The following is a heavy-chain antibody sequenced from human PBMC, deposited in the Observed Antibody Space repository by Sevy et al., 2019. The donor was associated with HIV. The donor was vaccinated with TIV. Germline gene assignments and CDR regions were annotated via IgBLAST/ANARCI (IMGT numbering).Heavy chain of an antibody. CDR2: ISNNGGRT. J-gene: IGHJ4*02. CDR1: GFPFSNYA. D-gene: IGHD7-27*01. CDR3: VKEDGWAGDSDY. Sequence: GGSLRLSCSASGFPFSNYAMHWVRQAPGKGLEYVSVISNNGGRTYYAESVKGRFTISKDNSKNTLFLDMSSLRPEDTAVYYCVKEDGWAGDSDYWGQGTLVTVSS. V-gene: IGHV3-64D*06.